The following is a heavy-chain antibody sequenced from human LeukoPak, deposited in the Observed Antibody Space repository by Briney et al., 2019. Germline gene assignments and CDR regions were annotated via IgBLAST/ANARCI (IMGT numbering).Heavy chain of an antibody. Sequence: SDTLSLTCAVSGYSISSSNWWGWIRQPPGKGLEWIGYIYYSGSTYYNPSLKSRVTMSVDTSKNQFSLKLSSVTAVDTAVYYCARTESGVDCSGGSCYHLGDALDIWGQGTMVTVSS. J-gene: IGHJ3*02. V-gene: IGHV4-28*01. CDR3: ARTESGVDCSGGSCYHLGDALDI. CDR2: IYYSGST. D-gene: IGHD2-15*01. CDR1: GYSISSSNW.